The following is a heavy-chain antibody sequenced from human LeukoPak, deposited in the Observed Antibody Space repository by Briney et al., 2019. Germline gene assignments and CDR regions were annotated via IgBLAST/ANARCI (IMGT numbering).Heavy chain of an antibody. V-gene: IGHV3-30-3*01. CDR3: ARATPGVNFYDSSGIDY. Sequence: PGGSLRLSCAASGFTFINYAMYWVRQAPGKGLEWVAVISYDGSNKYYADSVKDRFTISRDNSKSTLYLQMNSLRVEDTAVYYCARATPGVNFYDSSGIDYWGQGTLVTVSS. D-gene: IGHD3-22*01. CDR2: ISYDGSNK. J-gene: IGHJ4*02. CDR1: GFTFINYA.